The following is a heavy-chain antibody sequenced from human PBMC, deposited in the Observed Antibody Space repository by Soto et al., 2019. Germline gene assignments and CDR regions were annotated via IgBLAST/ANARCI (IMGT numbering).Heavy chain of an antibody. V-gene: IGHV1-2*04. Sequence: QVQLEQSGTEVKKVGASVKVSCKTSGYTFSAFYVHWARLAPGRGFEWLGWINPSNEITTFSQSFQGWVTMTRDTSTNTVHMELNSLTFDDTAVYYCMRGGWGDSPIDYWGQGTQVIVSS. CDR3: MRGGWGDSPIDY. CDR2: INPSNEIT. D-gene: IGHD1-26*01. J-gene: IGHJ4*02. CDR1: GYTFSAFY.